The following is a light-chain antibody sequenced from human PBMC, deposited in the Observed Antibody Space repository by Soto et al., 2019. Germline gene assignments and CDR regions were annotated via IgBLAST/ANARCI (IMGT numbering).Light chain of an antibody. CDR3: QQYNNWCT. V-gene: IGKV3-15*01. CDR1: QSVSNN. CDR2: GAS. Sequence: EIVMTQSRATLSVSPGERATLSCRASQSVSNNLAWYQKKPGQAPRLLIYGASTRATGIPARFSGGGSGTEFTLTISSLQSEDFAVYYCQQYNNWCTFGQGTRVEIK. J-gene: IGKJ1*01.